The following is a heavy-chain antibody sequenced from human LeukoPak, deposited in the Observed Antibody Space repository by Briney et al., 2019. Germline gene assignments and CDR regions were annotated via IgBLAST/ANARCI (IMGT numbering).Heavy chain of an antibody. Sequence: GGSLRLSCAASGFTFSSYGMHWVRQAPGKGLEWVAFIRYDGSNKYYADPVKGRFTISRDNSKNTLYLQMNSLRAEDTAVYYCARGTPWAFDIWGQGTMVTVSS. CDR2: IRYDGSNK. V-gene: IGHV3-30*02. J-gene: IGHJ3*02. CDR3: ARGTPWAFDI. CDR1: GFTFSSYG.